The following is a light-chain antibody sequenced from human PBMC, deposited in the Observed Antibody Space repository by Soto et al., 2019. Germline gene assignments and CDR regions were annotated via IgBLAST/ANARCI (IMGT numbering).Light chain of an antibody. CDR1: SSDVGGYNY. CDR2: DVT. CDR3: SSYTSSSTVV. J-gene: IGLJ2*01. V-gene: IGLV2-14*01. Sequence: QSALTQPASVSGSPGQSITISCTGTSSDVGGYNYVSWYQQHPGKGPKLMIYDVTHRPSGVSNRFSGSKSGTTASLTISGLQAEDEADYYCSSYTSSSTVVFGGGTKLTVL.